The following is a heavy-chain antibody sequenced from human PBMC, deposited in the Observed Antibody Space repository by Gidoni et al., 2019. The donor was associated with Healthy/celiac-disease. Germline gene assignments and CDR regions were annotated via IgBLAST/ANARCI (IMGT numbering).Heavy chain of an antibody. CDR3: AKASGVGATFDLTT. CDR2: ISGSGGST. Sequence: EVQLVESGGGWVQPGGSLRLSCAASGFTVSSYAMSWVRQAPGKGLEWVSAISGSGGSTYYADSVKGRFTISRANSKNTLYLQMNSLRSEDTAVYYCAKASGVGATFDLTTWGQGTLVTVSS. D-gene: IGHD1-26*01. V-gene: IGHV3-23*04. CDR1: GFTVSSYA. J-gene: IGHJ4*02.